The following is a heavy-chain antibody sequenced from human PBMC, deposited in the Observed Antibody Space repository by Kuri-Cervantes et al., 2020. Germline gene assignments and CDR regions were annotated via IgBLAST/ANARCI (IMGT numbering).Heavy chain of an antibody. V-gene: IGHV3-72*01. J-gene: IGHJ6*03. Sequence: GESLKISCAASGFTFSSYSMNWVRQAPGKGLEWVGRGRNRANGYTAEYAASVKGRFSISRDDSQKSQYLQMNGLKVEDTAVYYCTRGPRCTGGRCAGDDVHNYYMDVWGRGTTVTVSS. CDR2: GRNRANGYTA. CDR1: GFTFSSYS. CDR3: TRGPRCTGGRCAGDDVHNYYMDV. D-gene: IGHD2-8*02.